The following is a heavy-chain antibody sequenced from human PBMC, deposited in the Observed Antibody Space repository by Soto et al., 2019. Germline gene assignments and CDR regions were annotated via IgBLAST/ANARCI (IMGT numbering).Heavy chain of an antibody. CDR3: ARQTGIAEDNEIFYYGMAV. CDR1: GYTFTSYY. D-gene: IGHD6-13*01. Sequence: GASVKVSCKASGYTFTSYYMHWVRQAPGQGLEWMGIINPSGGSTSYAQKFQGRVTMTRDTSTSTVYMELSSLRSEDTAVYYCARQTGIAEDNEIFYYGMAVWGQGTTVTVSS. V-gene: IGHV1-46*01. CDR2: INPSGGST. J-gene: IGHJ6*02.